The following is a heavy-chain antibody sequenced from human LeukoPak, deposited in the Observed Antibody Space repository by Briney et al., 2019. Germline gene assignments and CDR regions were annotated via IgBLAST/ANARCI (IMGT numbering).Heavy chain of an antibody. CDR2: ITGNGAGT. D-gene: IGHD3-22*01. CDR1: GFTFSIYA. CDR3: SKDRPNYYDSSGHYYRRNGDY. J-gene: IGHJ4*02. Sequence: GGSLRLSCAASGFTFSIYAMSWVRQAPGRGLEWVSSITGNGAGTFYTDSVKGRFTISRDNSKNTLFLQMNSLRAEDTAIYYCSKDRPNYYDSSGHYYRRNGDYWGQGTLVTVSS. V-gene: IGHV3-23*01.